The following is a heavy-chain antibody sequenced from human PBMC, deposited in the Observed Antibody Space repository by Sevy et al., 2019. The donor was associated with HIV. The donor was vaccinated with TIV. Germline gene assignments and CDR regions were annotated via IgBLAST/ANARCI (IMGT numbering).Heavy chain of an antibody. V-gene: IGHV3-30-3*02. CDR1: GFTFSSYA. CDR2: ISYDGSNK. D-gene: IGHD3-22*01. J-gene: IGHJ4*02. CDR3: AKFGGGYDSSGC. Sequence: GGSLRLSCAASGFTFSSYAMHWVRQAPGKGLEWVAVISYDGSNKYYADSVKGRFTISRDNSKNRLYLQMNSLRAEDTAVYYCAKFGGGYDSSGCWGQGTLVTVSS.